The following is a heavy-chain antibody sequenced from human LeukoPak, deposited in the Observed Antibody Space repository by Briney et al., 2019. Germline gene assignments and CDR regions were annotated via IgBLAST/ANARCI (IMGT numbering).Heavy chain of an antibody. J-gene: IGHJ5*02. CDR2: TFPIFGIA. D-gene: IGHD6-13*01. V-gene: IGHV1-69*05. Sequence: AAVKVSRKDSGDTFSVDAVSRVRHALRRGLEWMGGTFPIFGIANNAQKFQGKVTITTDETPSTAYMELSSLRSENTAVYYGARGPNHSSSWYGWFDPWGQGTLVTVSS. CDR3: ARGPNHSSSWYGWFDP. CDR1: GDTFSVDA.